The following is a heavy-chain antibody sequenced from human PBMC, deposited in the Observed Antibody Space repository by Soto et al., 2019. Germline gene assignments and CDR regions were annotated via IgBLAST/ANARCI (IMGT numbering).Heavy chain of an antibody. D-gene: IGHD3-10*01. CDR1: GFTFSSYG. CDR3: APWFCAFDY. V-gene: IGHV3-30*03. CDR2: ISYDGSNK. Sequence: QVQLVESGGGVVQPGRSLRPSCAASGFTFSSYGMHWVRQAPGKGLEWVAVISYDGSNKYYADSVKGRFTISRDNSKNTLYLQMNSLRAEDTAVYYCAPWFCAFDYWGQGTLVTVSS. J-gene: IGHJ4*02.